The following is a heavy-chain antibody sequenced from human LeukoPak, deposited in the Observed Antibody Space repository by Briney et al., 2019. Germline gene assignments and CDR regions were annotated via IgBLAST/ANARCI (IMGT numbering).Heavy chain of an antibody. V-gene: IGHV3-64*01. J-gene: IGHJ4*02. CDR1: GFTFSSYA. CDR2: ITSNGDKT. Sequence: GGSLRLSCAASGFTFSSYAMHWVRQAPGKGLEYVSAITSNGDKTYYGNFVKGRFTISRDNSKNTLYLQMGSLSIEDVAVYYCARGGATTLFDYWGQGTLVTVSS. D-gene: IGHD1-26*01. CDR3: ARGGATTLFDY.